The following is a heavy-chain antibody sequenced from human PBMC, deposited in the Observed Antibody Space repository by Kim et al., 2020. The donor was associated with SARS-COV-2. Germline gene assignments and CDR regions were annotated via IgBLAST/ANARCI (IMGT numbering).Heavy chain of an antibody. J-gene: IGHJ3*02. CDR1: GGSMNSYF. CDR3: ARRAGDI. CDR2: ISYSGRT. Sequence: SETLSLTCTVTGGSMNSYFWSWMRQPPGKGLEWIGNISYSGRTNYNPSLKSRVTISIDTSKKQFSLKLSSVTAADTALYYCARRAGDIWGQGTIVTVSS. V-gene: IGHV4-59*08.